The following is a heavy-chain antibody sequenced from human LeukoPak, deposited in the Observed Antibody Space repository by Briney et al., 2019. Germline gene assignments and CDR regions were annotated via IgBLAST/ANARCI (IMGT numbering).Heavy chain of an antibody. V-gene: IGHV4-39*01. J-gene: IGHJ4*02. CDR3: ARHTRIVGAGNYFDY. CDR2: IYYSGST. D-gene: IGHD1-26*01. Sequence: SQTLSLTCTVSGGSISSGSYYWGWIRQPPGKGLEWIGSIYYSGSTYYNPSLKSRVTISVDTSKNQFSLKLSSVTAADTAVYYCARHTRIVGAGNYFDYWGQGTLVTVSS. CDR1: GGSISSGSYY.